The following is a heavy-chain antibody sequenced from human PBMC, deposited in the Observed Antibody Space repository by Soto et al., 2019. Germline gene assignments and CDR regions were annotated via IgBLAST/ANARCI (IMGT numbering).Heavy chain of an antibody. CDR2: IYSGGST. D-gene: IGHD4-17*01. CDR1: GFTVSSNY. J-gene: IGHJ4*02. CDR3: ARAYTISGDYRY. V-gene: IGHV3-53*01. Sequence: GGSLRLSCAASGFTVSSNYMSWVRQAPGKGLEWVSVIYSGGSTYYADSVKGRFTISRDNSKNTLYLQMNSLRAEDTAVYYCARAYTISGDYRYWGQGTLVTVSS.